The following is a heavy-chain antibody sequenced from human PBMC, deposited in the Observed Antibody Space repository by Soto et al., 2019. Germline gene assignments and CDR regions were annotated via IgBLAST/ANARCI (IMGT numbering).Heavy chain of an antibody. CDR3: ARGGIRGSNYYDSSGYNGDFQH. V-gene: IGHV1-2*04. D-gene: IGHD3-22*01. CDR2: INPNSGGT. CDR1: GYTFTGYY. Sequence: GASVKVTCKASGYTFTGYYMHWVRQAPGQGLEWMGWINPNSGGTNYAQKFQGWVTMTRDTSISTAYMELSRLRSDDTAVYYCARGGIRGSNYYDSSGYNGDFQHWGQGTLVTVSS. J-gene: IGHJ1*01.